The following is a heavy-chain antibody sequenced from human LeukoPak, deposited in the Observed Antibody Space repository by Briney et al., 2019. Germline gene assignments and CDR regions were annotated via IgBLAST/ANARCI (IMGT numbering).Heavy chain of an antibody. D-gene: IGHD3-3*01. V-gene: IGHV1-2*06. Sequence: ASVKVSCKASGYNFAGYYIHWVRQPPGQGLEWLGRINPDGGDTNYAQKFQGRVTMMRDTSSSTAYMELSRLRSDDTAVYYCARDSQVFWPKETNWFDPWGQGTLVTVAS. CDR2: INPDGGDT. CDR1: GYNFAGYY. J-gene: IGHJ5*02. CDR3: ARDSQVFWPKETNWFDP.